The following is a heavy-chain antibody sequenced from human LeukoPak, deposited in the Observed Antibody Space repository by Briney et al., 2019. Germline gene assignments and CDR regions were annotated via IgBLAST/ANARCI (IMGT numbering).Heavy chain of an antibody. D-gene: IGHD3-22*01. CDR1: GFTFSSYA. CDR2: ISGSGGST. CDR3: AKDGGEAYYYDSSGQ. V-gene: IGHV3-23*01. Sequence: GGSLRLSRAASGFTFSSYAMSWVRQAPGKGLEWVSAISGSGGSTYYADSVKGRFTISRDNSKNTLYLQMNSLRAEDTAVYYCAKDGGEAYYYDSSGQWGQGTLVTVSS. J-gene: IGHJ4*02.